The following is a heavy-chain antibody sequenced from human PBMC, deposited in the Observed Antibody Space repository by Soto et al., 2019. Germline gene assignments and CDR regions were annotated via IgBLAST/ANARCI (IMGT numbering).Heavy chain of an antibody. D-gene: IGHD5-18*01. CDR3: ARDRLMATAGTARHYFGLDV. V-gene: IGHV4-31*03. CDR1: GGSIRSGGYY. Sequence: PSETLSLTCTVSGGSIRSGGYYWSWVRQNPRRGLEWIGNIYYSGNTYYNPSLKSRLNISVDTSKNQFSLNLSSVTAADTAVYYCARDRLMATAGTARHYFGLDVWGQGTTVTVSS. CDR2: IYYSGNT. J-gene: IGHJ6*02.